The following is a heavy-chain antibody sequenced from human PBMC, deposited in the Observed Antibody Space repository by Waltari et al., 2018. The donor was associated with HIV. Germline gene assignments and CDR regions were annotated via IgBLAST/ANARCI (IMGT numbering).Heavy chain of an antibody. CDR2: ISDRGSTT. Sequence: VDLLESGGRLVQTGGSLRLSCVGSGFTFPTSPMGWVRQAPGKGLEWVAGISDRGSTTFYADSVKGRFTISRDNSKNTIYLQMDSLRADDTAVYFCAKPRMEYAIRDYFFGLDVWGQGTTVTVSS. CDR3: AKPRMEYAIRDYFFGLDV. V-gene: IGHV3-23*01. D-gene: IGHD2-8*01. J-gene: IGHJ6*02. CDR1: GFTFPTSP.